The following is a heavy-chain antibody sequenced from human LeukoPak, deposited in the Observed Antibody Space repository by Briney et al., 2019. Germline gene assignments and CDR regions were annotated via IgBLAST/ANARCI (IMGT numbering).Heavy chain of an antibody. Sequence: PSETLSLTCAVYGGSFSGYYWSWIRQPPGKGLEWIGEINHSGSTNYNPSLKSRVTISVDTSKNQFSLKLSSVTAADTAVYYCARDLYGGTDWYSDLWGRGTLVTVSS. J-gene: IGHJ2*01. V-gene: IGHV4-34*01. CDR2: INHSGST. D-gene: IGHD4-23*01. CDR3: ARDLYGGTDWYSDL. CDR1: GGSFSGYY.